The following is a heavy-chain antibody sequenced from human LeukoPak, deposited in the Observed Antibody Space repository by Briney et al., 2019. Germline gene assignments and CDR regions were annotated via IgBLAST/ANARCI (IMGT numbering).Heavy chain of an antibody. D-gene: IGHD6-13*01. Sequence: GGPLTLFCVPSGLPCRYYYMRGLRQAPGKGLEWVSYIPSTSSYTSYADSVKGRFTISRDNAKNSLYLQMSSLRAEDTAVYYCARAANTAAGTPTLAIDYWGQGTLVTVSS. CDR3: ARAANTAAGTPTLAIDY. CDR2: IPSTSSYT. J-gene: IGHJ4*02. CDR1: GLPCRYYY. V-gene: IGHV3-11*05.